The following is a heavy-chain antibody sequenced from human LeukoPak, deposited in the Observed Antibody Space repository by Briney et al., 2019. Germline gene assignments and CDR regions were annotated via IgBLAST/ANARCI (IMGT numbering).Heavy chain of an antibody. Sequence: ASVKVSCKASGYTFTSYYMHWVRQAPGQGLEWMGIINPSCGSTSYAQKFQGRVTMTRATSTGTVSMELSSLRSEDTAVYYCARDVNTLLRRRGYSSGSESGDFDYWGQGTLVTVSS. CDR3: ARDVNTLLRRRGYSSGSESGDFDY. CDR2: INPSCGST. J-gene: IGHJ4*02. CDR1: GYTFTSYY. D-gene: IGHD6-19*01. V-gene: IGHV1-46*01.